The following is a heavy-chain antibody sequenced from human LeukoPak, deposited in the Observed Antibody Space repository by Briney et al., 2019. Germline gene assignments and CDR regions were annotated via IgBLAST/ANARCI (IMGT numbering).Heavy chain of an antibody. CDR3: AKRAVTPGGPSPFPSMDV. Sequence: PGGSLRLSCAASGFTFSSYGMHWVRQAPGKGLEWVAVISYDGSNKYYADSVKGRFTISRDNSKNTLYLQMNSLRAEDTAVYYYAKRAVTPGGPSPFPSMDVWGQGTTVTVSS. CDR1: GFTFSSYG. J-gene: IGHJ6*02. CDR2: ISYDGSNK. D-gene: IGHD4-23*01. V-gene: IGHV3-30*18.